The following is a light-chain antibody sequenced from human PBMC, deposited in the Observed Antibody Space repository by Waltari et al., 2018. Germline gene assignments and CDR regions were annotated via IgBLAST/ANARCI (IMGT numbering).Light chain of an antibody. CDR1: QDISNQ. Sequence: DIQMTQSPSSVSASVGYTVTITCRASQDISNQLTWYQQKPGKAPKFLIYDASTLESGVPSRFSGSGSGTDFTLTVRSLQPEDFATYYCQETNTFPITFGQGTRLEIK. CDR3: QETNTFPIT. CDR2: DAS. J-gene: IGKJ5*01. V-gene: IGKV1D-12*01.